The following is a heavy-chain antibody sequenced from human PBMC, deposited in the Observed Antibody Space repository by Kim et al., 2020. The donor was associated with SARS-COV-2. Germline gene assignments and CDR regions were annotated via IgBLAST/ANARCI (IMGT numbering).Heavy chain of an antibody. J-gene: IGHJ5*01. CDR2: INTNTVNP. D-gene: IGHD6-13*01. CDR1: GYTFTNFP. V-gene: IGHV7-4-1*02. Sequence: ASVKVSCKASGYTFTNFPVKWVRQDPGQGLEWMGWINTNTVNPTYAQGFTGRFVFSLDTSVITAYLQISSLMAEDTAVDYGARGQQLDWWFDPLVQGTLV. CDR3: ARGQQLDWWFDP.